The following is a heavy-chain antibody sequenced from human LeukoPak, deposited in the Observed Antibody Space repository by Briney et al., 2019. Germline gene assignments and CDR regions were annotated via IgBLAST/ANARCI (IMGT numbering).Heavy chain of an antibody. CDR1: GFTFSSYA. D-gene: IGHD7-27*01. CDR3: ARDLAWGAFDY. Sequence: GGSLRLSCAASGFTFSSYAMSWVRQAPGRGVEWVSGISGNSVSTYYADSVKGRFTISRDDSKNMLSLQMNSLRVEDTAVYYCARDLAWGAFDYWGQGALVTVSS. J-gene: IGHJ4*02. CDR2: ISGNSVST. V-gene: IGHV3-23*01.